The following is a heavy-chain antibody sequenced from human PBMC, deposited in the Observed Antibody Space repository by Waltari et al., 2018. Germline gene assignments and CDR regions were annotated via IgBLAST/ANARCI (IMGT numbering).Heavy chain of an antibody. J-gene: IGHJ6*02. CDR2: TYNRSKWYK. CDR3: ARDILPGIAVAGYYGMDV. V-gene: IGHV6-1*01. Sequence: QVQLQQSGPGLVKPSQTLSLTCAISGDSVSSNSAAWNWIRQSPSRGLEWMGRTYNRSKWYKEYAVSVKSRITINPETSKNQYTRQLNTVTPEDTAVYYCARDILPGIAVAGYYGMDVWGQGTTVTVSS. CDR1: GDSVSSNSAA. D-gene: IGHD6-19*01.